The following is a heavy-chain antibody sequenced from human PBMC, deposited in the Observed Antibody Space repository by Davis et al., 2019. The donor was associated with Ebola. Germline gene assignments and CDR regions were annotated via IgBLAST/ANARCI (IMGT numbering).Heavy chain of an antibody. D-gene: IGHD6-25*01. V-gene: IGHV3-7*01. CDR3: ATFGSGWLVNF. CDR1: GFTSSSYW. Sequence: PGGSLRISCAASGFTSSSYWMSWVRQAPGKGLEWVANIKQDGSEKYYVDSVKGRFTISRDNAKNMLYLQMDYLRAEDTAVYYCATFGSGWLVNFWGQGTLVTVSS. CDR2: IKQDGSEK. J-gene: IGHJ4*02.